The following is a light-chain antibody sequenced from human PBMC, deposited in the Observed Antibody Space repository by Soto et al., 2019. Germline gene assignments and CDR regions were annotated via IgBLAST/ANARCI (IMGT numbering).Light chain of an antibody. CDR3: QQYNKWPLT. CDR2: GAT. Sequence: EIVMTQSPATLSVSPGERATLSCRASQTVNSNLGWYQQKPGQAPRLLIYGATTRATGIPARFSGSGSGTEFTLTISSLQSEDFAVYYCQQYNKWPLTFGGGTKVDSK. V-gene: IGKV3D-15*01. CDR1: QTVNSN. J-gene: IGKJ4*01.